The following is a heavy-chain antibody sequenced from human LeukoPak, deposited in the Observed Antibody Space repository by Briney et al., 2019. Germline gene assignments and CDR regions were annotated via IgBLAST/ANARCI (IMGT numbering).Heavy chain of an antibody. CDR2: ISTYIGVT. CDR3: ARDSDYSGNGNGDWFDP. CDR1: GFRFTSFG. J-gene: IGHJ5*02. V-gene: IGHV1-18*04. D-gene: IGHD4-11*01. Sequence: ASVKVSCKASGFRFTSFGVSWVRQAPGQGLAWMGWISTYIGVTHYAEKFEDRVTMTIDTSTTTAYMELRSLRYDDTAVYYCARDSDYSGNGNGDWFDPWGQGTAVTVSS.